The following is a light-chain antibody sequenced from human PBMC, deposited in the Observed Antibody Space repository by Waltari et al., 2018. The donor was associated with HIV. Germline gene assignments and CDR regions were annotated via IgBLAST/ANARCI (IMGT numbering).Light chain of an antibody. J-gene: IGLJ2*01. Sequence: FMLPHPRSVSGSPGQPVPLSCTPSSGILGFNFVQWYQQRPGSAPTTVIYEDDRRPSGVPDRFSAAIDRSSNSASLTISGLQTEDEADYYCQSYDANYVVFGGGTKLTVL. CDR2: EDD. CDR3: QSYDANYVV. V-gene: IGLV6-57*04. CDR1: SGILGFNF.